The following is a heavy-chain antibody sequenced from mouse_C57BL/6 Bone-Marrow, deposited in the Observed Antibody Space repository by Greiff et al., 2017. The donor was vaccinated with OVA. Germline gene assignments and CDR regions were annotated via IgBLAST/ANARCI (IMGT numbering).Heavy chain of an antibody. J-gene: IGHJ2*01. CDR2: IYPRSGNT. D-gene: IGHD1-1*01. CDR1: GYTFTSYG. V-gene: IGHV1-81*01. Sequence: QVQLKESGAELARPGASVKLSCKASGYTFTSYGISWVKQRTGQGLEWIGEIYPRSGNTYYNEKFMGKATLTADKSSSTAYMALRSLTSEDSAVYICALPLLPPFDYWGQGTTLTVSS. CDR3: ALPLLPPFDY.